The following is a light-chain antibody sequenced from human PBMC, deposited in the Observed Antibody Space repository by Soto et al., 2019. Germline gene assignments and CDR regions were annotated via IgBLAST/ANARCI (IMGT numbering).Light chain of an antibody. V-gene: IGLV1-40*01. J-gene: IGLJ2*01. CDR1: SSNIGAGSD. Sequence: QSVLTQPPSVSGAPGQRVTISCTGSSSNIGAGSDGHWHQQLPVTAPNILIYGNRNRPSGAPGLCAGSKSGTSASLAITGLQAEDGAYYYGQSYDSRLRGVFGGGTKLTVL. CDR2: GNR. CDR3: QSYDSRLRGV.